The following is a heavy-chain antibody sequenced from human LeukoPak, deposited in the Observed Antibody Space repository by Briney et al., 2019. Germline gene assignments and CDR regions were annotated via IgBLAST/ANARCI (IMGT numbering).Heavy chain of an antibody. CDR1: GDSISRSRHF. D-gene: IGHD3-10*01. CDR3: ARDRSYYYGSESYVDY. J-gene: IGHJ4*02. CDR2: IYNSGST. Sequence: SETLSLTCNVSGDSISRSRHFWAWIRQSPGRGLEWIGYIYNSGSTYYNPSLKSRVTISVDTSKNQFSLSLSSVTAADTAVYYCARDRSYYYGSESYVDYWGRGTLVTVSS. V-gene: IGHV4-39*07.